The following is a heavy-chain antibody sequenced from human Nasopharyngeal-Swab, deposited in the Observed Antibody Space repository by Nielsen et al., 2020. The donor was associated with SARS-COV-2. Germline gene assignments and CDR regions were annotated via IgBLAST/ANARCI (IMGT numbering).Heavy chain of an antibody. CDR1: AVTFSSYA. D-gene: IGHD6-6*01. CDR3: ARTDSSSVARYFDY. Sequence: SVKVSCKASAVTFSSYAISWVRQAPGQGLEWMGGIIPIFGTANYAQKFQGRVTITADKSTSTAYMELSSLRSEDTAVYYCARTDSSSVARYFDYWGQGTLVTVSS. J-gene: IGHJ4*02. CDR2: IIPIFGTA. V-gene: IGHV1-69*06.